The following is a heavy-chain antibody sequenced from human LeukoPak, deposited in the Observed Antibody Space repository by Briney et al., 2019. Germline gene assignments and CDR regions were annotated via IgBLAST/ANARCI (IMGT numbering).Heavy chain of an antibody. CDR2: IYHSGST. CDR1: DGSISSSSYY. D-gene: IGHD1-26*01. V-gene: IGHV4-39*01. CDR3: ARHLGRLWVNSGSCFYYFDY. Sequence: PSETLSLTCTVSDGSISSSSYYWGWIRQPPGKGLEWIGSIYHSGSTYYNPSLKSRVTISVDTSKNQFSLKLSSVTAADTAVYYCARHLGRLWVNSGSCFYYFDYWGQGTLVTVSS. J-gene: IGHJ4*02.